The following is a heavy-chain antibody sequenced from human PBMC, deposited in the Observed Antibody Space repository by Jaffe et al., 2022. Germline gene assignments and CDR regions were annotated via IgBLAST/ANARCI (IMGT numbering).Heavy chain of an antibody. D-gene: IGHD3-10*01. CDR1: GFTFDDYA. CDR2: ISWNSGSI. J-gene: IGHJ4*02. CDR3: AKDTSEDYYGQEGADY. V-gene: IGHV3-9*01. Sequence: EVQLVESGGGLVQPGRSLRLSCAASGFTFDDYAMHWVRQAPGKGLEWVSGISWNSGSIGYADSVKGRFTISRDNAKNSLYLQMNSLRAEDTALYYCAKDTSEDYYGQEGADYWGQGTLVTVSS.